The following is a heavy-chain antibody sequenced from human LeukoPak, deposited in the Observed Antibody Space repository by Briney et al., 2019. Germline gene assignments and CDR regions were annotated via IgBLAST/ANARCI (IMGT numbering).Heavy chain of an antibody. J-gene: IGHJ6*02. V-gene: IGHV3-74*01. D-gene: IGHD1-14*01. CDR2: INSDGSST. CDR3: ATGQGHGMDV. Sequence: WVSRINSDGSSTSYADSVKRRFTISRHNAKKTLYLQMNSLRAEDTAVYYCATGQGHGMDVWGQGTTVTVSS.